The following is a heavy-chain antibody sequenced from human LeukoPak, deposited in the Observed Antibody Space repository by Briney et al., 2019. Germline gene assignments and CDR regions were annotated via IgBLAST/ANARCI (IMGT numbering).Heavy chain of an antibody. CDR1: GGSISSYY. CDR3: AGRLWRRDGYNLSAFDI. V-gene: IGHV4-59*01. D-gene: IGHD5-24*01. J-gene: IGHJ3*02. Sequence: SETLSLTCTVSGGSISSYYWNWIRQPPGKGLEWIGHIYYSGSTNYNPSPKSRVTISVDTSKNQFSLKLSSVTAADTAVYYCAGRLWRRDGYNLSAFDIWGQGTMVTVSS. CDR2: IYYSGST.